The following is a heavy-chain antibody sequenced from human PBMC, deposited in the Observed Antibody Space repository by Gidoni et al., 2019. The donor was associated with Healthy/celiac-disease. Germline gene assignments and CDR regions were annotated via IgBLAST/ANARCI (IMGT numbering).Heavy chain of an antibody. V-gene: IGHV3-7*01. J-gene: IGHJ4*02. CDR2: IKQDGSEK. CDR3: AAGYFDWLLSPSY. CDR1: GFTFSSYW. Sequence: SGFTFSSYWMSWVRQAPGKGLEWVANIKQDGSEKYYVDSVKGRFTISRDNAKNSLYLQMNSLRAEDTAVYYCAAGYFDWLLSPSYWGQGTLVTVSS. D-gene: IGHD3-9*01.